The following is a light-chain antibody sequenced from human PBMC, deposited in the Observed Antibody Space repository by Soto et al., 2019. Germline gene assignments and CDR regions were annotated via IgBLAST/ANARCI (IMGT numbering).Light chain of an antibody. J-gene: IGKJ3*01. CDR2: GAS. CDR3: QQYNNWPFT. V-gene: IGKV3-15*01. CDR1: QSISSN. Sequence: EIVMTQSPATLSVSPGERATLSCRASQSISSNLAWYQQKPGQAPRLLIYGASTRATGIPATFSGSVSGTDFTLTISSLQSEDFAVYYCQQYNNWPFTFGPGTKVDIK.